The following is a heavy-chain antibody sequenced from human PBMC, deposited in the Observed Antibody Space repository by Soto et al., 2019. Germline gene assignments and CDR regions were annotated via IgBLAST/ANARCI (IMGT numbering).Heavy chain of an antibody. Sequence: SETLSLTCAVYGGSFSGYYWSWIRRPPGKGLEWIGEINHSGSTNYNPSLKSRVTISVDTSKNQFSLKLSSVTAADTAVYYCARGDPQASYNWFDPWGQGTLVTVSS. CDR2: INHSGST. CDR3: ARGDPQASYNWFDP. V-gene: IGHV4-34*01. J-gene: IGHJ5*02. CDR1: GGSFSGYY.